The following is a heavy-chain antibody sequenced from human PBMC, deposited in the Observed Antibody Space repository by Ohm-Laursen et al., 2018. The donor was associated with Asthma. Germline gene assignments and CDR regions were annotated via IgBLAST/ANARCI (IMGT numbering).Heavy chain of an antibody. CDR2: ISAGGDTT. D-gene: IGHD2-8*01. Sequence: SLRLSCAASGFSYSSYAMTWVRQAPGQGLEWLSCISAGGDTTYYADSVKGRFTISRDNSKNTLYLQMNSLRAADTAVYYCVRDYCIDGFCSKAFDPWGQGTLVTVSS. CDR3: VRDYCIDGFCSKAFDP. J-gene: IGHJ5*02. CDR1: GFSYSSYA. V-gene: IGHV3-23*01.